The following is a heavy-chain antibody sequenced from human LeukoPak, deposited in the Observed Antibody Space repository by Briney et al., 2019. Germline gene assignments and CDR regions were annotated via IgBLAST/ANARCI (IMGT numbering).Heavy chain of an antibody. V-gene: IGHV1-2*02. CDR1: GYTFTGYY. CDR2: INPNSGGT. J-gene: IGHJ6*03. CDR3: ARMVYVWGSYRYWYMDV. Sequence: ASVKVSCKASGYTFTGYYMHWVRQAPGQGLEWMGWINPNSGGTNYAQKFQGRVTMTRDTSISTAYMELSRLRSDDTAVYYCARMVYVWGSYRYWYMDVWGKGTTVTISS. D-gene: IGHD3-16*02.